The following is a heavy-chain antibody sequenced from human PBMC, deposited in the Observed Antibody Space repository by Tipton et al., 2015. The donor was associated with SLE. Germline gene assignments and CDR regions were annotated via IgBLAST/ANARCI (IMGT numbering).Heavy chain of an antibody. Sequence: TLSLTCTVSVGSISSFCWNWIRQSPREGLEWIGRIYYSGSTYYNPSLKSRVTISVDTSKNQFSLKLSSVTAADTAVYYCARDGDGSDYWGQGTLVTVSS. J-gene: IGHJ4*02. CDR1: VGSISSFC. CDR2: IYYSGST. V-gene: IGHV4-59*12. D-gene: IGHD6-25*01. CDR3: ARDGDGSDY.